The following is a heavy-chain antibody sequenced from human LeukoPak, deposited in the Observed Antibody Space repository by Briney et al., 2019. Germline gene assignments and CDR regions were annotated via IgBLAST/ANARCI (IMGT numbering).Heavy chain of an antibody. D-gene: IGHD5-12*01. V-gene: IGHV4-31*03. Sequence: RTSQTLSLTCTVSGGSISSGGYYWSWIRQHPGKGLEWIGYIYYSGSTYYNPSLKSRVTISVDTSKNQFSLKLSSVTAADTAVYYCARDLDGYRSGNGAWGQGTLVTVSS. CDR2: IYYSGST. CDR1: GGSISSGGYY. CDR3: ARDLDGYRSGNGA. J-gene: IGHJ5*02.